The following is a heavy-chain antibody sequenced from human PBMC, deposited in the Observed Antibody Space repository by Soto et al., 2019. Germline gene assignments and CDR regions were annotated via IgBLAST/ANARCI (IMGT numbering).Heavy chain of an antibody. V-gene: IGHV6-1*01. Sequence: SQTLSLTCAISGDSVASNSAAWNWIRQSPSRGLEWLGRTYYRSKWSTDYALSVKSRITIRPDTSKNQFSLQLNSVTSEDTAVYYCARQAPSGAVYYFDYWGQGTLVTVSS. CDR3: ARQAPSGAVYYFDY. CDR2: TYYRSKWST. D-gene: IGHD3-10*01. J-gene: IGHJ4*02. CDR1: GDSVASNSAA.